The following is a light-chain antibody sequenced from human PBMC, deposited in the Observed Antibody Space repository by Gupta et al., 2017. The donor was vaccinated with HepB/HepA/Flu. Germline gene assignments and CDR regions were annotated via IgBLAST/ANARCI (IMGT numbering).Light chain of an antibody. Sequence: QSVLTQPPSASGTPGQRVTLSCSGSRSNIGSNTVNWYQQLPGTAPILLIYSNNERPSGVPDRFSSSKSGTSASLAISGLQSEDEADYYCGAWDDSLNGGVFGGGTKLTVL. CDR3: GAWDDSLNGGV. CDR2: SNN. CDR1: RSNIGSNT. J-gene: IGLJ3*02. V-gene: IGLV1-44*01.